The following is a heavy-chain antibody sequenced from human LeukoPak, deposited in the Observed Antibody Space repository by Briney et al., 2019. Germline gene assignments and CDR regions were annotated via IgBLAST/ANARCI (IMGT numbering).Heavy chain of an antibody. J-gene: IGHJ4*02. CDR1: GFTFSSYA. Sequence: QSGGSLRLSCAASGFTFSSYAMHWVRQAPGKGLEWVAVISYDGSNKYYADSVKGRFTISRDNSKNTLYLQMNSLRAEDTAVYYCVRDNPRCCGVIPANIDDYWGQGTLVTVSS. CDR3: VRDNPRCCGVIPANIDDY. CDR2: ISYDGSNK. V-gene: IGHV3-30-3*01. D-gene: IGHD2-21*01.